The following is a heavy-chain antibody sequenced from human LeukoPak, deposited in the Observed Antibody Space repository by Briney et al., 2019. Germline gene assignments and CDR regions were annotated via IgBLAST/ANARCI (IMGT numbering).Heavy chain of an antibody. CDR2: IYYSGST. CDR1: GGSMSSYY. Sequence: SETLSLTCTVSGGSMSSYYWSWIRQPPGKGLEWIGYIYYSGSTNYNPSLKSRVTISVGTSKNQFSLKLSSVTAADTAVYYCARHYYGSGSTLDCWGQGTLVTVSS. J-gene: IGHJ4*02. D-gene: IGHD3-10*01. CDR3: ARHYYGSGSTLDC. V-gene: IGHV4-59*08.